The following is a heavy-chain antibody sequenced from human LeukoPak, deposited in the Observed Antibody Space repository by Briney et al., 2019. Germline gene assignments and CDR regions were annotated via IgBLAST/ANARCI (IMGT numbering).Heavy chain of an antibody. Sequence: GASVKVSCKASGFVFTSYGFTWVRQAPGQGLEWMGWISANDGKTHYSENHQGRVTMSTDTVTSTAYMELRSLRSDDTAVYYCARELHGERDDYWGQGTLVTVSS. CDR2: ISANDGKT. J-gene: IGHJ4*02. D-gene: IGHD1-1*01. CDR3: ARELHGERDDY. CDR1: GFVFTSYG. V-gene: IGHV1-18*01.